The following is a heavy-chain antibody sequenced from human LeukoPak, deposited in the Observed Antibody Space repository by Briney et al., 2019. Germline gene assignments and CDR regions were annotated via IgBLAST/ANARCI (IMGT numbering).Heavy chain of an antibody. CDR3: AKVRYDILTGYYIPFGFGPVDY. D-gene: IGHD3-9*01. Sequence: PGGSLRLSCAASGFTFSSYAMSWVRQAPGKGLEWVSAISGSGGSTYYADSVKGRFTISRDNSKNTLYLQMNSLRAEDTAVYYCAKVRYDILTGYYIPFGFGPVDYWGQGTLVTVSS. V-gene: IGHV3-23*01. CDR1: GFTFSSYA. J-gene: IGHJ4*02. CDR2: ISGSGGST.